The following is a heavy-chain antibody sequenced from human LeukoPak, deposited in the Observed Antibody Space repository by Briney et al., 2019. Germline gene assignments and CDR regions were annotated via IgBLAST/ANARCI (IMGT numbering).Heavy chain of an antibody. D-gene: IGHD2-15*01. CDR1: GYTFTGFY. Sequence: APVKVSCKASGYTFTGFYMHWVRQAPGQGLEWMGWINPNSGGTNYAQKFQGRVTMTRDTSISTAYMELSRLRSDDTAVYYCARGAGAATQMNWFDPWGQGTLVTVSS. V-gene: IGHV1-2*02. CDR3: ARGAGAATQMNWFDP. CDR2: INPNSGGT. J-gene: IGHJ5*02.